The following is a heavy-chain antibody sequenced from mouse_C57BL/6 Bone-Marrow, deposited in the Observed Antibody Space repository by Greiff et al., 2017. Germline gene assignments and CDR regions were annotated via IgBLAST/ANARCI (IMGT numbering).Heavy chain of an antibody. V-gene: IGHV1-62-2*01. D-gene: IGHD2-3*01. CDR1: GYTFTEYT. CDR3: ARHEVGYYYFDY. CDR2: FYPGSGSI. Sequence: QVQLKESGAELVKPGASVKLSCKASGYTFTEYTIHWVKQRSGQGLEWIGWFYPGSGSIKYNEKFKDKATLTADKSSSTVYMELSRLTSEDSSVYFCARHEVGYYYFDYWGQGTTLTVSS. J-gene: IGHJ2*01.